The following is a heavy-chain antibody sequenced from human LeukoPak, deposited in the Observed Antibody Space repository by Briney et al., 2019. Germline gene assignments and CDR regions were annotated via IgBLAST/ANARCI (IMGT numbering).Heavy chain of an antibody. D-gene: IGHD4-23*01. CDR2: SYYSGST. CDR3: ATLTGGDDAFDI. V-gene: IGHV4-59*01. Sequence: SETLSLTCTVSGGSMSSYYWSWIRQPPGKGLEWIGYSYYSGSTNYNPSLKRRVTISVLTSKNRFSLKLSSVTAADTAVYYCATLTGGDDAFDIWGQGTMVTVSS. J-gene: IGHJ3*02. CDR1: GGSMSSYY.